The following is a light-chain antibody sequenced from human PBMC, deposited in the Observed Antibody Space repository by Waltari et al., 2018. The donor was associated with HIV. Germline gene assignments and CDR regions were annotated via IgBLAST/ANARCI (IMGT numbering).Light chain of an antibody. J-gene: IGKJ4*01. CDR2: GVS. CDR3: QQYDRTPLT. V-gene: IGKV3-20*01. Sequence: DIVLTQSSGTLSLSPGERATLSCRASQSLRRDCLAWYQQKPGQPPRLLMFGVSSRAAGVPGRFSGSGFGTDFTLTISSLEPEDFAVYYCQQYDRTPLTFGGGTRVEIK. CDR1: QSLRRDC.